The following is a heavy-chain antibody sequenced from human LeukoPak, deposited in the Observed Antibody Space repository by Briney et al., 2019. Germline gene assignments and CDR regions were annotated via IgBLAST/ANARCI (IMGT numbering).Heavy chain of an antibody. CDR3: ARDYSSTTCYDAFDV. J-gene: IGHJ3*01. CDR1: AYTFTCHF. CDR2: IDPNSGGN. V-gene: IGHV1-2*02. D-gene: IGHD2-2*01. Sequence: ASVKVSCKSSAYTFTCHFMHWGRQGPGQGLEWMGCIDPNSGGNKEAEQFQDSVNMTRDTSIRPTYMEVSGLTSVDTGMYYCARDYSSTTCYDAFDVWGQGTMVTVSS.